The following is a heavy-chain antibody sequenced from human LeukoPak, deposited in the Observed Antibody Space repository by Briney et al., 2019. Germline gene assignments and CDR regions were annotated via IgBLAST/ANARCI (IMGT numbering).Heavy chain of an antibody. Sequence: SLRLSCAASGFTFSGYGIHWVRQAPGKGLEWVAVIWNDGSNKYYADSVKGRFTISRDNSKNTLYLQMNSLRAEDTAVYYCAKIHSLYYYDSSGYGAFDIWGQGTMVTVSS. D-gene: IGHD3-22*01. J-gene: IGHJ3*02. CDR1: GFTFSGYG. V-gene: IGHV3-33*06. CDR2: IWNDGSNK. CDR3: AKIHSLYYYDSSGYGAFDI.